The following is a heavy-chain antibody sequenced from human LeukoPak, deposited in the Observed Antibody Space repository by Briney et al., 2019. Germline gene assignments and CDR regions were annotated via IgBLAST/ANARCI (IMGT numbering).Heavy chain of an antibody. J-gene: IGHJ6*02. CDR3: AKDHRVVPAAIREYYYYYGMDV. V-gene: IGHV3-30*18. CDR1: GFTFSSYG. Sequence: GRSLRLSCAASGFTFSSYGMLWVRQAPGKGLEWVAVISYDGSNKYYADSVKGRFTISRDNSKNTLYLQMNSLRAEDTAVYYCAKDHRVVPAAIREYYYYYGMDVWGQGTTVTVSS. CDR2: ISYDGSNK. D-gene: IGHD2-2*02.